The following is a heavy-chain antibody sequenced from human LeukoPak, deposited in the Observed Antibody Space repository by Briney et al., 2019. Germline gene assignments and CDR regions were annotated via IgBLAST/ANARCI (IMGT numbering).Heavy chain of an antibody. V-gene: IGHV4-34*01. CDR1: GGSFSGYY. J-gene: IGHJ6*03. D-gene: IGHD4-11*01. CDR3: ARYVDYSNPSHYYYYYMDV. Sequence: PSETLSLTCAVYGGSFSGYYWSWIRQPPGKGLEWIGEINHSGSTNYNPSLKSRVTISVDTSKNQFSLKLSSVTAADTAVYYCARYVDYSNPSHYYYYYMDVWGKGTTVTVSS. CDR2: INHSGST.